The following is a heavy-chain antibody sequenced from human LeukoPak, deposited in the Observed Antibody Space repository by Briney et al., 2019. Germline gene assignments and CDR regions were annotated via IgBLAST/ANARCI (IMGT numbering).Heavy chain of an antibody. CDR1: GGSFSGYY. Sequence: SETLSLTCAVYGGSFSGYYWSWIRQPPGKGLEWIGEINHSGSTNYNPSLKSRVTISVDTSKNQFSLKLSSVTAADTAVYYCARKHYDILTGYRDYWGQGTLVTVSS. CDR2: INHSGST. CDR3: ARKHYDILTGYRDY. V-gene: IGHV4-34*01. D-gene: IGHD3-9*01. J-gene: IGHJ4*02.